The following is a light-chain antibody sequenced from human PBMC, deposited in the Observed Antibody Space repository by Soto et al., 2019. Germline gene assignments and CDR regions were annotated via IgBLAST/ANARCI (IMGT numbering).Light chain of an antibody. CDR1: SSNIGAGCD. V-gene: IGLV1-40*01. CDR3: QSYDSSLSVV. CDR2: ANN. Sequence: QSVLTQPPSVSGAPGQRVTISCTGSSSNIGAGCDVHWYQQLPGTAPKLLIYANNNRPSGVPDRFSGSKSGTSASLAITGLQAEDEADYYCQSYDSSLSVVFDGGTKLTVL. J-gene: IGLJ2*01.